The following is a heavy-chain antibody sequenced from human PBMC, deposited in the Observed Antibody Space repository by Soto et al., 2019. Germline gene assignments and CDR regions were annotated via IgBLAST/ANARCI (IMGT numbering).Heavy chain of an antibody. CDR1: GVSSTFYA. J-gene: IGHJ4*01. Sequence: XPLRHDCGASGVSSTFYAMSWVRLAPGKRLEWVSVISGDGYKTYYADSVKGRFTISRDNSRKTLYLEMNFLKVEDTAIYYCAFDFWGHGTLVTVSS. V-gene: IGHV3-23*01. CDR3: AFDF. CDR2: ISGDGYKT.